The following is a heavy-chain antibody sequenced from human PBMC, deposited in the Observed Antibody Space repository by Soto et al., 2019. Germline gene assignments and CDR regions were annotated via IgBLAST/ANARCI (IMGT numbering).Heavy chain of an antibody. CDR1: GFTFSSYS. V-gene: IGHV3-21*01. CDR2: ISSSSSYI. CDR3: ARGVQLKGGGMDV. D-gene: IGHD5-18*01. Sequence: EVQLVESGGGLVKPGGSLRLSCAASGFTFSSYSMNWVRQAPGKGLEGVSSISSSSSYIYYADSVKGRFTISRDNAKNSLYLKMNSLRAEDTAVYYCARGVQLKGGGMDVWGQGTTVTVSS. J-gene: IGHJ6*02.